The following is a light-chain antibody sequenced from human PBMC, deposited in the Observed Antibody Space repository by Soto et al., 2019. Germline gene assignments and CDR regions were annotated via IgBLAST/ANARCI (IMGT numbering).Light chain of an antibody. CDR3: QQYGSSPRT. V-gene: IGKV1-39*01. CDR1: QSIVTY. J-gene: IGKJ5*01. CDR2: AAS. Sequence: DIQMTQSPSSLSASVGDRVTITCRASQSIVTYLNWYLQKPGKAPKLLIYAASNLQSGVPSRFSGSGSGTDFTLTISRLEPEDFAVYYCQQYGSSPRTFGQGTRLEIK.